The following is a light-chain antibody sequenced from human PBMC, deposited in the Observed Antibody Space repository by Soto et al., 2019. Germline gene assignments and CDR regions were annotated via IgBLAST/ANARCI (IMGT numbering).Light chain of an antibody. CDR3: AAWDDSLNGVV. CDR2: NDN. Sequence: QSVLTQPPSASGTPGQRVTISCSGTRSNIGSNTVSWYQQLPGTAPKLLISNDNQRPSGVPDRFSGSKSGTSASLAISGLQSEDEADYYCAAWDDSLNGVVFGGGTKLTVL. CDR1: RSNIGSNT. V-gene: IGLV1-44*01. J-gene: IGLJ2*01.